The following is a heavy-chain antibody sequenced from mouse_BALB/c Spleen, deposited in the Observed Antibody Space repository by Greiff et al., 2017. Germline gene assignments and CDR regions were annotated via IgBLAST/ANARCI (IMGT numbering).Heavy chain of an antibody. CDR3: TRKLTGYYFDY. CDR2: IYPSDSYT. Sequence: QVQLQQPGAELVRPGASVKLSCKASGYTFTSYWINWVKQRPGQGLEWIGNIYPSDSYTNYNQKFKDKATLTVDKSSSTAYMQLSSPTSEDSAVYYCTRKLTGYYFDYWGQGTTLTVAS. V-gene: IGHV1-69*02. D-gene: IGHD4-1*01. J-gene: IGHJ2*01. CDR1: GYTFTSYW.